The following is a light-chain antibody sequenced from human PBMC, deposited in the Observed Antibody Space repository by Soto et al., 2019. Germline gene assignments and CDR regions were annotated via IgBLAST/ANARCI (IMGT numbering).Light chain of an antibody. CDR2: EVS. Sequence: QSVLTQPASVSGSPGQSITISCTGTSSDVGAYNYVSWYQQHPGKVPKLMIFEVSDRPSGVSNRFSGSKSGNTASLTISGLQAEDEADYYCSSYTSSNTLVFGGGTQLTVL. J-gene: IGLJ2*01. CDR3: SSYTSSNTLV. CDR1: SSDVGAYNY. V-gene: IGLV2-14*01.